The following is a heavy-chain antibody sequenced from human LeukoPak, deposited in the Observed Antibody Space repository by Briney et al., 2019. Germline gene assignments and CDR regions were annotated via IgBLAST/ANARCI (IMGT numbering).Heavy chain of an antibody. D-gene: IGHD3-3*01. CDR2: ISSNSNYI. Sequence: GGSLRLSCAASGFTFSSYSMNWVRQSPGQGLEWVSSISSNSNYIHYADSVKGRFTISRDNAKNSLFLQMNSLRAKDTAVYYCARAGLRFLEWLFGNFDYWGQGTLVTVSS. CDR3: ARAGLRFLEWLFGNFDY. J-gene: IGHJ4*02. V-gene: IGHV3-21*01. CDR1: GFTFSSYS.